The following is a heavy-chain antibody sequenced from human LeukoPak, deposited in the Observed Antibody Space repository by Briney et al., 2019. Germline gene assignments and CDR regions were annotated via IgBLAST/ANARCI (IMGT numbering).Heavy chain of an antibody. D-gene: IGHD2-21*02. CDR3: ATAYCGGDCHTSYYYGLDV. V-gene: IGHV3-53*01. Sequence: GGSLRLSCAASGFTFSSYAMSWVRQAPGKGLEWVSVIYSGGNTYYADSVKGRFTISRDNSKNTLYLQMNSLRAEDTAVYYCATAYCGGDCHTSYYYGLDVWGQGTTVTVSS. CDR2: IYSGGNT. J-gene: IGHJ6*02. CDR1: GFTFSSYA.